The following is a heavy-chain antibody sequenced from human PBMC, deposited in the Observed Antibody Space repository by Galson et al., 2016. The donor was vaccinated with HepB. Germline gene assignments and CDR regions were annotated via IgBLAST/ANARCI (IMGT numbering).Heavy chain of an antibody. CDR1: GFTFSSYS. CDR2: LSGSGVGT. D-gene: IGHD2-2*01. J-gene: IGHJ4*02. Sequence: SLRLSCAASGFTFSSYSMDWVRQAPGKGLEWVSSLSGSGVGTFYADSMKGRIIISRDNSKNTLSLHMNSLRAEDTALYYCAKGGDAHTPYFDSWGQGTLVTVSS. V-gene: IGHV3-23*01. CDR3: AKGGDAHTPYFDS.